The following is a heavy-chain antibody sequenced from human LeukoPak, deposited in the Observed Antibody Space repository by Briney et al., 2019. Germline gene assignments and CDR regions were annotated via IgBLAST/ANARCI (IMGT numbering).Heavy chain of an antibody. J-gene: IGHJ6*03. CDR2: MNPNSGNT. CDR1: GYTFTSYD. CDR3: ARGYPVYYDFWSGYYSYYYYYYMDV. Sequence: ASVKVSCQASGYTFTSYDINWVRQATGQGLEWMGWMNPNSGNTGYAQKFQGRVTITRNTSISTAYMELSSLRSEDTAVYYCARGYPVYYDFWSGYYSYYYYYYMDVWGKWTTVTVSS. V-gene: IGHV1-8*03. D-gene: IGHD3-3*01.